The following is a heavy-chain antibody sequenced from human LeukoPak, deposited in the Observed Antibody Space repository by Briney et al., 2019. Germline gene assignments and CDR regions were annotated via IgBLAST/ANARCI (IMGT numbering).Heavy chain of an antibody. V-gene: IGHV4-31*03. CDR1: GGSITRGAYY. CDR2: IYHSGKT. D-gene: IGHD3-22*01. J-gene: IGHJ3*02. Sequence: SETLSLTCTVSGGSITRGAYYWSWIRQHPGKGLEWIGYIYHSGKTYYNPSLRSRVTLSVDTSDNQFSLKLLSVTAADTAVYYCARDYYDSSGFGAFDIWGQGTMVTVSS. CDR3: ARDYYDSSGFGAFDI.